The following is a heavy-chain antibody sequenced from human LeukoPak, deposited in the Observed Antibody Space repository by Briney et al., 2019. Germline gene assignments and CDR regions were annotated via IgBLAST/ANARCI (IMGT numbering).Heavy chain of an antibody. D-gene: IGHD6-13*01. J-gene: IGHJ2*01. CDR1: GDTFTSYY. Sequence: ASVKVPCKASGDTFTSYYMHWVRHAPGQGLEWMGIINPSGGSTSYAQKFQGRVTMTRDTSTSTVYMELSSLRSEDTALYYCARDPQVAAAGTRYFDLWGRGTLVTVSS. V-gene: IGHV1-46*01. CDR3: ARDPQVAAAGTRYFDL. CDR2: INPSGGST.